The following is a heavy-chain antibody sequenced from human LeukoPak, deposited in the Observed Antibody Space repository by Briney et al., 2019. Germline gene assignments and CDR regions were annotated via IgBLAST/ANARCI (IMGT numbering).Heavy chain of an antibody. CDR3: VKEPAGTYYYYYGIDV. J-gene: IGHJ6*02. V-gene: IGHV3-64D*06. Sequence: GGSLRLSCSASEFTFSSYAMHWVRQAPGKGLEYVSAISSNGGSTYYADSVKGRFTISRDNSKNTLYLQMSSLRAEDTAVYYCVKEPAGTYYYYYGIDVWGQGTTVTVSS. CDR1: EFTFSSYA. D-gene: IGHD6-13*01. CDR2: ISSNGGST.